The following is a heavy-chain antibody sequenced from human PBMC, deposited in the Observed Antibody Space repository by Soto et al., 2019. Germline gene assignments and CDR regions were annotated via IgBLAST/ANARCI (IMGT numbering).Heavy chain of an antibody. J-gene: IGHJ4*02. CDR2: SSNSGSFT. V-gene: IGHV3-11*06. CDR3: VRSGDNYNLLDS. CDR1: GFTFSDHY. D-gene: IGHD1-1*01. Sequence: GGSLRLSCAASGFTFSDHYMSWIRQAPGKGLEWIGYSSNSGSFTRYADSVKGRFSISRDNAKNSLYLQINSLRGDDTAIYYCVRSGDNYNLLDSWGQGTPVTVPQ.